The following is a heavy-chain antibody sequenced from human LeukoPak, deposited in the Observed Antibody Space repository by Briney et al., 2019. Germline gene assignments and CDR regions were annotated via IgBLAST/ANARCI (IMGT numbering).Heavy chain of an antibody. D-gene: IGHD2-2*01. J-gene: IGHJ6*03. Sequence: AASVKVSCKASGYTFTSYAMHRVRQAPGQRLEWMGWINAGNGNTKYSQKFQGRVTITRDTSASTAYMELSSLRSEDTAVYYCARAGVPAAMDYYYYMDVWGKGTTVTVSS. CDR2: INAGNGNT. CDR1: GYTFTSYA. CDR3: ARAGVPAAMDYYYYMDV. V-gene: IGHV1-3*01.